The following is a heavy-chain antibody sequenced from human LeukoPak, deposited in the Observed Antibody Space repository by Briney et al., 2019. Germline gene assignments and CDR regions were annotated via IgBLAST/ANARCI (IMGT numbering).Heavy chain of an antibody. CDR3: ARRGYYYDSSGYYEASAFDI. J-gene: IGHJ3*02. CDR1: GGSISSYY. CDR2: IYTSGST. D-gene: IGHD3-22*01. Sequence: KPSENLSLTCTVSGGSISSYYWSWIRQPPGKGLEWIGYIYTSGSTNYNPSLKSRVTISVDTSKNQFSLKLSSVTAADTAVYYCARRGYYYDSSGYYEASAFDIWGQGTMVTVSS. V-gene: IGHV4-4*09.